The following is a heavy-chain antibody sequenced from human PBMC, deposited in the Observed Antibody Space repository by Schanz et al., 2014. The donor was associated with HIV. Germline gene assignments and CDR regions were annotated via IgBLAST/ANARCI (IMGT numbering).Heavy chain of an antibody. V-gene: IGHV3-30*18. D-gene: IGHD4-17*01. Sequence: EQLLESGGGLVQPGGSLRLSCVASGFTFSNFWLSWVRQAPGKGLEWVAVISYDGSNKYYADSVKGRFTISRDNSRDTLYLQMNSLRAEDTAVYYCAKDPTYGDYGGDAFDIWGQGTMVTVSS. CDR1: GFTFSNFW. CDR2: ISYDGSNK. J-gene: IGHJ3*02. CDR3: AKDPTYGDYGGDAFDI.